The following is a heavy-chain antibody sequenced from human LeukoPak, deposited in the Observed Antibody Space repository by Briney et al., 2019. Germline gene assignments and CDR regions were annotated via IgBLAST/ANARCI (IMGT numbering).Heavy chain of an antibody. J-gene: IGHJ5*02. V-gene: IGHV3-21*01. Sequence: GGSLRLSCAASGFTFSSYSMNWVRQAPGKGLEWVSSISSGTTYMYYADSVKGRFTISRDNAKNALYLQMNSLRAEDTAVYYCARDAIAVTGTGYTWFDPWGQGTLVTVSS. CDR1: GFTFSSYS. CDR2: ISSGTTYM. CDR3: ARDAIAVTGTGYTWFDP. D-gene: IGHD6-19*01.